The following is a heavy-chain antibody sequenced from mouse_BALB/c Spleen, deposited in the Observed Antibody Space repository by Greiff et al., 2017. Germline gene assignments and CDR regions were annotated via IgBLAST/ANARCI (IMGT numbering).Heavy chain of an antibody. J-gene: IGHJ2*01. V-gene: IGHV5-6-4*01. D-gene: IGHD1-2*01. Sequence: EVMLVESGGGLVKPGGSLKLSCAASGFTFSSYTMSWVRQTPEKRLEWVATISSGGSYTYYPDSVKGRFTISRDNAKNTLYLQMSSLKSEDTAMYYCTRVPFITTATHFDYWGQGTTLTVSA. CDR3: TRVPFITTATHFDY. CDR1: GFTFSSYT. CDR2: ISSGGSYT.